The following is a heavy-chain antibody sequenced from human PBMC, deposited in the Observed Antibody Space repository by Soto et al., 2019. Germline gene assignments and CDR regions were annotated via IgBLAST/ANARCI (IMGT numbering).Heavy chain of an antibody. CDR3: ARVVHYYGSGSYYGPYFDY. CDR1: GFIFSDYN. V-gene: IGHV3-11*05. D-gene: IGHD3-10*01. Sequence: PGGSLRLSCAASGFIFSDYNMSWIRQAPGKGLEWVSYISSSSSYTNYADSVKGRFTISRDNAKNSLYLQMNSLRAEDTAVYYCARVVHYYGSGSYYGPYFDYWGQGTLVTVSS. J-gene: IGHJ4*02. CDR2: ISSSSSYT.